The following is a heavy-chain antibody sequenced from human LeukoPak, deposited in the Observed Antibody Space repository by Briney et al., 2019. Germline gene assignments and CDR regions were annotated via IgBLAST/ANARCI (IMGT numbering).Heavy chain of an antibody. V-gene: IGHV3-30*18. CDR1: GFTFSSYG. CDR2: ISYDGSNK. J-gene: IGHJ4*02. Sequence: GGSLRLSCAASGFTFSSYGMPWVRQAPGKGLEWVAVISYDGSNKYYADSVKGRFTISRDNSKNTLYLQMNSLRAEDTAVYYCAKDGLYYDYVWGSYRPLYYFDYWGQGTLVTVSS. CDR3: AKDGLYYDYVWGSYRPLYYFDY. D-gene: IGHD3-16*02.